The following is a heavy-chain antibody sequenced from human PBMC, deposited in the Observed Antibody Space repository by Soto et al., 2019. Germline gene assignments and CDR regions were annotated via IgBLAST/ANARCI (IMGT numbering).Heavy chain of an antibody. CDR3: AREPQQLARGAFDY. CDR1: GGSVSSGSYY. CDR2: IYYSGST. V-gene: IGHV4-61*01. D-gene: IGHD6-13*01. Sequence: SETLSLTCTVSGGSVSSGSYYWSWIRQPPGKGLEWIGYIYYSGSTNYNPSLKSRVTISVDTSKNQFSLKLSSVTAADTAVYYCAREPQQLARGAFDYWGQGTLVTVSS. J-gene: IGHJ4*02.